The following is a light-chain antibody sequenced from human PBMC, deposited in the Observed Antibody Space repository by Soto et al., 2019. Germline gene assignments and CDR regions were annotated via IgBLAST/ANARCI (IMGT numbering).Light chain of an antibody. J-gene: IGKJ1*01. CDR1: QSISRW. V-gene: IGKV1-5*01. CDR2: DAS. CDR3: QQYNGYSSWP. Sequence: DIQMTQSPSPLSASVGDRVTITCRASQSISRWLAWYHQKPGKAPKLLIYDASSLESGVPSRFSGSGSGTEFTLTISSLQPDDFATCNCQQYNGYSSWPFGQGTKVDIK.